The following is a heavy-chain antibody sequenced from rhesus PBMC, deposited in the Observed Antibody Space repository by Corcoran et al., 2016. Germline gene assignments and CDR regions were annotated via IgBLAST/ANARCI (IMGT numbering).Heavy chain of an antibody. CDR2: ITYYGSKK. CDR1: GFTFSSYG. CDR3: ARDGAHCSDSGCSSVWYFDL. J-gene: IGHJ2*01. D-gene: IGHD2-33*01. Sequence: EVQLVESGGGLVQPGGSLRLSCAASGFTFSSYGMHWVRQAPGKGREWGAVITYYGSKKDYADSVKERVNISSGNSKNMLYLQMKNLKLEDSAVYYCARDGAHCSDSGCSSVWYFDLWGPGTPITISS. V-gene: IGHV3-54*02.